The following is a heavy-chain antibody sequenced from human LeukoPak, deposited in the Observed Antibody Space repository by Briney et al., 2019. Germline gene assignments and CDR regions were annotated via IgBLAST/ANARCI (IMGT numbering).Heavy chain of an antibody. CDR2: IKSDGSST. CDR1: GFTFSSYW. D-gene: IGHD4-17*01. Sequence: GGSLRLSCAASGFTFSSYWMHWVRHTPGKGLVWVSRIKSDGSSTSYADSVKGRFTISRDNAKNTLYLQMNGLRAEDTAVYYCAKGRDYGRLDYWGQGTLVAVSS. J-gene: IGHJ4*02. CDR3: AKGRDYGRLDY. V-gene: IGHV3-74*01.